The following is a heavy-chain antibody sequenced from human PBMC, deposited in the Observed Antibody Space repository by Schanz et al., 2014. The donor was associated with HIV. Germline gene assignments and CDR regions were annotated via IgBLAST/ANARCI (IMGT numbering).Heavy chain of an antibody. V-gene: IGHV1-2*02. D-gene: IGHD3-9*01. CDR2: INTRTGDT. Sequence: VQLVQSGAEVKEPGASVKVSCKSSGYTFSDYYMHWLRQAPGQGLEWMGWINTRTGDTIYAERLQGRVTLTRDTSINTAYMTLSRLGSDDTAVYFCAKGLQKFDWRSPFDYWGQGTLLTVSS. CDR3: AKGLQKFDWRSPFDY. J-gene: IGHJ4*02. CDR1: GYTFSDYY.